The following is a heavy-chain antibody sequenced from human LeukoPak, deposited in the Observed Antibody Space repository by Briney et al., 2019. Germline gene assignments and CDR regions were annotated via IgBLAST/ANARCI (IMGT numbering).Heavy chain of an antibody. CDR3: ARLRYSYGGYYFDY. D-gene: IGHD5-18*01. V-gene: IGHV4-59*08. J-gene: IGHJ4*02. Sequence: PSETLSLTCTVSGGSISSYCWNWIRQPPGRGLGWIGYFYYSGSTNYNPSLKSRVTISVDSSKNQFSLKLSSVTAADTAVYYCARLRYSYGGYYFDYWGQGTLVTVSS. CDR2: FYYSGST. CDR1: GGSISSYC.